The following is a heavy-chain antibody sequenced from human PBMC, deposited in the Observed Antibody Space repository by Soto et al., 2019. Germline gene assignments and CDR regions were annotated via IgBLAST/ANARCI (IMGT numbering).Heavy chain of an antibody. CDR3: TSSGRHTALNALDF. Sequence: DVQLVESGGGSAQPGGAVTLSCETSGFSFSSHWMHWVRQAPGRGLMWVSRINSDGSDTMYAGSVKARFTISRDNAKNTVSLQRHGLRAEDTGLYYSTSSGRHTALNALDFWGQGAMVTVSS. J-gene: IGHJ3*01. CDR1: GFSFSSHW. CDR2: INSDGSDT. V-gene: IGHV3-74*03. D-gene: IGHD2-21*02.